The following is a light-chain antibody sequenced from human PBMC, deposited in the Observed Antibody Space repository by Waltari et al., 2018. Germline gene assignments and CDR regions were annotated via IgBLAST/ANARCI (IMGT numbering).Light chain of an antibody. J-gene: IGLJ3*02. CDR1: SGHSSYV. V-gene: IGLV4-69*01. CDR2: LNSDGSH. Sequence: QVVLTQSPSASASLGASVKLTCPLSSGHSSYVIAWLQQQPEKGPRYLMKLNSDGSHTKGDGIPDRFSGSSSGAERYLTIASLQSEDEADYYCQTWGTGMGVFGGGTKLTVL. CDR3: QTWGTGMGV.